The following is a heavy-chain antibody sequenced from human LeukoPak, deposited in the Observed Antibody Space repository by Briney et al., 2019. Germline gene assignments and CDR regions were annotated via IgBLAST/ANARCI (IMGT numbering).Heavy chain of an antibody. CDR3: ARANTPGYSYAPD. V-gene: IGHV3-30*03. D-gene: IGHD5-18*01. CDR1: GFTFSNYG. Sequence: HAGGSLRLSCAASGFTFSNYGMHWVRQAPGKGLEWVAVKSYDGSNKYYADSVKGRFTISRDNSKNTLYLQMNSLRAEDTAVYYCARANTPGYSYAPDWGQGTLVTVSS. J-gene: IGHJ4*02. CDR2: KSYDGSNK.